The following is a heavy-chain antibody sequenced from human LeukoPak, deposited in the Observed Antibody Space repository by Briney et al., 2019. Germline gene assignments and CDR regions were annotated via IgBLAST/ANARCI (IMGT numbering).Heavy chain of an antibody. CDR2: IPYDGSNK. J-gene: IGHJ4*02. CDR1: GFTFSSYA. CDR3: ALNRGSGWYFHY. D-gene: IGHD6-19*01. Sequence: GRSLRLSCAASGFTFSSYALHWVRQAPGKGLEWVAVIPYDGSNKYADSVKGRFTISRDNSKNTLYLQMNSLRAEDTAVYYCALNRGSGWYFHYWGQGTLVTVSS. V-gene: IGHV3-30*04.